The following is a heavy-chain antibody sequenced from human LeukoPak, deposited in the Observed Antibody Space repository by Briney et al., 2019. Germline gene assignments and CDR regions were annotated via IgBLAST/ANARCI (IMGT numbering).Heavy chain of an antibody. J-gene: IGHJ4*02. CDR1: GGSISSSSYY. V-gene: IGHV4-39*02. D-gene: IGHD6-6*01. Sequence: SETLSLTCTVSGGSISSSSYYWGWIRQPPGKGLEWIGSIYYSGSTYYNPSLKSRVTISVDTSKNQFSLKLSSVTAADTAVYYCARDLVEYSSSSGYFDYWGQGTLVTVSS. CDR2: IYYSGST. CDR3: ARDLVEYSSSSGYFDY.